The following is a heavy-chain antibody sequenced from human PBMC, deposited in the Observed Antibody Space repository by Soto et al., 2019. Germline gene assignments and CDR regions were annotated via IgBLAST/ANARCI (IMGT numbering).Heavy chain of an antibody. CDR2: TYYRSTCYN. V-gene: IGHV6-1*01. J-gene: IGHJ4*02. CDR1: GDSFASNSPA. CDR3: ARSCTRTNGVCPIV. Sequence: SQTLPLTCPISGDSFASNSPAWNWIRQSPSRGLEWLGRTYYRSTCYNDYALSVKSRITINPATSKNQFSLQLNSVTPEDAAVYYCARSCTRTNGVCPIVWGQGTLVTVSS. D-gene: IGHD2-8*01.